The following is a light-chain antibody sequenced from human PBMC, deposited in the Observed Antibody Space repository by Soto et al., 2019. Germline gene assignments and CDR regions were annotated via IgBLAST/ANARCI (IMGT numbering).Light chain of an antibody. CDR2: EVN. CDR1: SSDVGAYNY. V-gene: IGLV2-8*01. Sequence: QSALTQPPSASGSPGQSVTISCTGTSSDVGAYNYVSGYQQHPGKAPRLMIYEVNKRPSGVPDRFSGSKSGNTASLTVSGLQADDEADYYCASYAGSDTVLFGGGTKLTVL. J-gene: IGLJ2*01. CDR3: ASYAGSDTVL.